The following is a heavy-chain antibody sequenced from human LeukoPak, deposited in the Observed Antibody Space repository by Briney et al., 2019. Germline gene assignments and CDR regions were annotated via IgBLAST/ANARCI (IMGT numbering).Heavy chain of an antibody. D-gene: IGHD3-22*01. J-gene: IGHJ4*02. V-gene: IGHV1-2*02. CDR2: INPNSGGT. Sequence: ASVKVSCKASGYTFTGYYMHWVRQAPGQGLEWMGWINPNSGGTNYAQKFQGRVTMTRDTSISTACMELSRLRSDDTAVYYCARASSVYDSSGYRRSFDYWGQGTLVTVSS. CDR1: GYTFTGYY. CDR3: ARASSVYDSSGYRRSFDY.